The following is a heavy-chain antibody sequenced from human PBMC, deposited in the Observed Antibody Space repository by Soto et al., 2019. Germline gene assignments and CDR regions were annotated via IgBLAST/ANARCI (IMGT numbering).Heavy chain of an antibody. Sequence: GGSLRLSCAASGFTFSSYAMSWVRQAPGKGLEWASAISGSGGSTYYADSVKGRFTISRDNSKNTLYLQMNSLRAEDTAVYYCAKDSTSSGWILHYYGMDVWGQGTTVTVSS. CDR2: ISGSGGST. D-gene: IGHD6-19*01. CDR1: GFTFSSYA. V-gene: IGHV3-23*01. J-gene: IGHJ6*02. CDR3: AKDSTSSGWILHYYGMDV.